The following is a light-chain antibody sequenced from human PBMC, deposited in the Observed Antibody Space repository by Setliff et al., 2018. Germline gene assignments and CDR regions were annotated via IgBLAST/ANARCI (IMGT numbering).Light chain of an antibody. J-gene: IGLJ1*01. CDR1: SSDVGGYNY. CDR3: SSYTSSSTPYV. V-gene: IGLV2-14*01. Sequence: QSALTQPASVSGSPGQSITISCTGTSSDVGGYNYVSWYQQHPGKAPKLMIYDVSKRPSGVSNRFSGSKSGNTASLTISGLQAEDAADYYCSSYTSSSTPYVFGTGTKVTVL. CDR2: DVS.